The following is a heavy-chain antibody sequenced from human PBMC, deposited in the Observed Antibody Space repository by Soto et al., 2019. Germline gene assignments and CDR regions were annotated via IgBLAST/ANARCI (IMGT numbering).Heavy chain of an antibody. V-gene: IGHV3-30*04. Sequence: LRLSCAVSGFIFKNYALNWVRQAPGKGLEWVASITRDGYNKYYADSVKGRFTISRDNSKNTLSLQMTALRVEDSSVYYCTKSSGGSSSVGMDYWGPGTLVTVSS. CDR3: TKSSGGSSSVGMDY. CDR2: ITRDGYNK. D-gene: IGHD6-6*01. CDR1: GFIFKNYA. J-gene: IGHJ4*02.